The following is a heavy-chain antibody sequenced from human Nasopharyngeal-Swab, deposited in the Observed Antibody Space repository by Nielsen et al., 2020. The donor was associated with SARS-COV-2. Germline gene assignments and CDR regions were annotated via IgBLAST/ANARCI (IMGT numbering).Heavy chain of an antibody. J-gene: IGHJ5*02. V-gene: IGHV4-39*01. CDR2: IYYSATT. D-gene: IGHD2-8*01. Sequence: WIRQPPGKGLERIGSIYYSATTYYNPSLKSRATLSVDRSKNQFSLKLSSVTAADTAVYYCARTARSTYCTTAACPPKVQWFDPWGQGNLVTVSS. CDR3: ARTARSTYCTTAACPPKVQWFDP.